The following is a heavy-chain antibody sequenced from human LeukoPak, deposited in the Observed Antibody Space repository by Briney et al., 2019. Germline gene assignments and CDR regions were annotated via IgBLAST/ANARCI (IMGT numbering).Heavy chain of an antibody. CDR3: ARAIRIAASGGNNWFDP. V-gene: IGHV4-39*07. J-gene: IGHJ5*02. D-gene: IGHD6-13*01. CDR2: IYYSGST. Sequence: SETLSLTCTVSGGSISSSSYYWGWIRQPPGKGLEWIGSIYYSGSTYYNPSLKSRVTISVDTSKNQFSLKLSSATAADTAVYYCARAIRIAASGGNNWFDPWGQGTLVTVSS. CDR1: GGSISSSSYY.